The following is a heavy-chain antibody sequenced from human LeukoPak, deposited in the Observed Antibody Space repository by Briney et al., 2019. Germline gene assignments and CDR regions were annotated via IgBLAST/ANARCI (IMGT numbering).Heavy chain of an antibody. CDR3: AKSPITMIVVVTVYYFDY. Sequence: GGSLRLSCAASGFTFSSYAMSWVRQAPGKGLEWVSAISGSGGSTYYADSMKGRFTISRDNSKNTLYLQMNSLRAEDTAVYYCAKSPITMIVVVTVYYFDYWGQGTLVTVSS. V-gene: IGHV3-23*01. D-gene: IGHD3-22*01. CDR1: GFTFSSYA. CDR2: ISGSGGST. J-gene: IGHJ4*02.